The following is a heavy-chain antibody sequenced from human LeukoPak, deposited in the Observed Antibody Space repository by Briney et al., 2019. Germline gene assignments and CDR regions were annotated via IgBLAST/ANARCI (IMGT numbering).Heavy chain of an antibody. V-gene: IGHV4-31*03. D-gene: IGHD3-22*01. CDR1: GGSISSSSYY. CDR2: TFYSGST. CDR3: ARAIRGRMIVVPVDTRFDP. Sequence: SETLSLTCTVSGGSISSSSYYWGWIRQHPEKGLEWIGYTFYSGSTYYNPSLRSRVTISVDTSKNQFSLKLNSVTAADTAVYYCARAIRGRMIVVPVDTRFDPWGQGTLVTVSS. J-gene: IGHJ5*02.